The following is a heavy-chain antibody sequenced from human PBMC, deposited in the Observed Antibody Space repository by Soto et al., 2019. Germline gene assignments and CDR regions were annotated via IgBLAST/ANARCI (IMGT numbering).Heavy chain of an antibody. CDR3: ARDRLPAMVRGVTLKGWFDP. V-gene: IGHV4-34*01. Sequence: PSETLSLTCAVYGGSFSGYYWSWIRQPPGKGLEWIGEINHSGSTTYNPSLKSRVTISVDTSKNQFSLKLSSVTAADTAVYYCARDRLPAMVRGVTLKGWFDPWGQGTLVTVSS. D-gene: IGHD3-10*01. CDR1: GGSFSGYY. J-gene: IGHJ5*02. CDR2: INHSGST.